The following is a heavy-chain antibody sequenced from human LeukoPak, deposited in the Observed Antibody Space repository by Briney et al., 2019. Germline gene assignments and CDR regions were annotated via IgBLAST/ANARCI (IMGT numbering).Heavy chain of an antibody. D-gene: IGHD6-13*01. CDR2: ISGSGGST. V-gene: IGHV3-23*01. CDR1: GFTFSSYA. Sequence: GGSLRLSCAASGFTFSSYAMSWVRQAPGKGLEWVSAISGSGGSTYYADSVKGRFTISRDNSKNTLYLQMNSLRAEDTAVYYCAKGMQSGSIVAAVLDYWGQGTLVTVSS. CDR3: AKGMQSGSIVAAVLDY. J-gene: IGHJ4*02.